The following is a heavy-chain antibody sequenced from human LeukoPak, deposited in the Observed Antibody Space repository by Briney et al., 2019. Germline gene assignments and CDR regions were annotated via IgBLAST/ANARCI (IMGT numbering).Heavy chain of an antibody. Sequence: PGGSLRLSCAASGFTFSTASLHWVRQAPGRGLEWVSAIGTAGDTYYSGSVKGRFTISREDAKNSLYLHMNSLRAGDTAVYYCVREQQLANWYFDLWGRGTLVTVSS. V-gene: IGHV3-13*01. CDR2: IGTAGDT. J-gene: IGHJ2*01. CDR1: GFTFSTAS. D-gene: IGHD6-13*01. CDR3: VREQQLANWYFDL.